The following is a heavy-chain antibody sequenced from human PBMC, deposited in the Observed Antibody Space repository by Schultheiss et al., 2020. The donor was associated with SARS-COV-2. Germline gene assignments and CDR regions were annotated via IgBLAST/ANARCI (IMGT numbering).Heavy chain of an antibody. CDR1: GGSMSSYY. Sequence: SQTLSLTCTVSGGSMSSYYWSWIRQPPGKGLEWIGYIYHSGSTYYNPSLKSRVTISVDTSKNQFSLKLSSVTAADTAVYYCARVVVRGVITIWGQGTMVTVSS. CDR3: ARVVVRGVITI. D-gene: IGHD3-10*01. CDR2: IYHSGST. V-gene: IGHV4-59*12. J-gene: IGHJ3*02.